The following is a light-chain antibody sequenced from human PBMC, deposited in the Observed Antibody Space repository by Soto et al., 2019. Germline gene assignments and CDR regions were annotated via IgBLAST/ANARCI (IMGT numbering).Light chain of an antibody. Sequence: QLVLTQSPSASASLGASVKITCSLSSGHSSYAIAWHQQQPEKGPPYLMKLNSDGSHSKGDGIPGRFSGSTSGAERYLTISSLQSEDEADYYCQTWGTGMVFGGGTKVTVL. CDR2: LNSDGSH. CDR3: QTWGTGMV. V-gene: IGLV4-69*01. CDR1: SGHSSYA. J-gene: IGLJ2*01.